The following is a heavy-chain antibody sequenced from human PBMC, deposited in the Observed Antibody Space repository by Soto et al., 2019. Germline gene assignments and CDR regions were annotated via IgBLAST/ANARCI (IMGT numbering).Heavy chain of an antibody. V-gene: IGHV3-49*05. CDR3: GRLGRDLVTVPFDY. D-gene: IGHD3-9*01. CDR2: ITSKAYGGTT. J-gene: IGHJ4*02. CDR1: GSTSGDYA. Sequence: EVQLVESGGGLVKPGRSLRLSCTASGSTSGDYAMSWFRQAPGKGLEWVGFITSKAYGGTTEYAASVKGRFTISRDDFKSIAYLQMNSLRPEDTAVYYCGRLGRDLVTVPFDYWGQGTLVTVSS.